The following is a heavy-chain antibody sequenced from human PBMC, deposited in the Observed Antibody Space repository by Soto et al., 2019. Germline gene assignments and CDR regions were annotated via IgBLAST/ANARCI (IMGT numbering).Heavy chain of an antibody. J-gene: IGHJ5*02. Sequence: GESLKISCKGPGYSFPSSWIGWVRQMPGKGLEWMGIIYVGDSDTRYSPSFQGQVTISVDKSISTAYLQWSRLKASDTAMYYCARRSSWYGVEWFDPWGQGTLVTVS. CDR1: GYSFPSSW. V-gene: IGHV5-51*01. CDR3: ARRSSWYGVEWFDP. D-gene: IGHD6-13*01. CDR2: IYVGDSDT.